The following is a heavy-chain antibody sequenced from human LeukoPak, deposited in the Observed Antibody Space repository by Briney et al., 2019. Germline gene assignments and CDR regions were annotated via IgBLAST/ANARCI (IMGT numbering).Heavy chain of an antibody. D-gene: IGHD6-6*01. CDR3: ARGGSIADPIGFDY. Sequence: GGYLRLSCAASGFTVSSNYMSWVRQAPGKGLEWVSVIYSGGSTYYADSVKGRFTISRDNSKNTLYLQMNSLRAEDTAVYYCARGGSIADPIGFDYWGQGTLVTVSS. J-gene: IGHJ4*02. V-gene: IGHV3-53*01. CDR2: IYSGGST. CDR1: GFTVSSNY.